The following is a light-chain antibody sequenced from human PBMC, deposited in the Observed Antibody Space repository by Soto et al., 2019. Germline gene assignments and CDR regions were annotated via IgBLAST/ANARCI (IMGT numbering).Light chain of an antibody. CDR2: QAS. CDR3: QQYSSHST. V-gene: IGKV1-5*03. J-gene: IGKJ1*01. Sequence: IQMTQSPSSLSASVGDRVTITCRASQSISSYLNWYQQKPGKAPKLLIYQASSLENGVPSRFSGSGSGTEFSLTISSLQPDDFATYYCQQYSSHSTFGQGTKVDIK. CDR1: QSISSY.